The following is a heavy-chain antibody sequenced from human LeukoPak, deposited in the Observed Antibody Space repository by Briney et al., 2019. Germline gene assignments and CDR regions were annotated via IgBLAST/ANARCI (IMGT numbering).Heavy chain of an antibody. V-gene: IGHV4-61*02. CDR3: ARDRGFSSGHGGWFDP. CDR1: GGSISSGSYY. CDR2: IYSSGST. D-gene: IGHD6-19*01. J-gene: IGHJ5*02. Sequence: SETLSLTCTVSGGSISSGSYYWSWIRQPAGKGLEYIGRIYSSGSTHYNPSLKSRVTMSVDTSKNQFSLKLTSVTVADTALYYCARDRGFSSGHGGWFDPWGQGTLVTVSS.